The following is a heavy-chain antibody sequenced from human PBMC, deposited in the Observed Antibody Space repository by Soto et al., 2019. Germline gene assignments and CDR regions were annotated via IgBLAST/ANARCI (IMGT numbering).Heavy chain of an antibody. CDR2: IKQDGSEK. J-gene: IGHJ4*02. CDR1: GFTFSSYW. CDR3: ARGTSRGYFDY. D-gene: IGHD3-16*01. V-gene: IGHV3-7*03. Sequence: PGGSLRLSCAACGFTFSSYWMSWVRQAPGKGLEWVANIKQDGSEKYYVDSVKGRFTISRDNAKNSLYLQMNSLRAEDTAVYYCARGTSRGYFDYWGQGALVTVSS.